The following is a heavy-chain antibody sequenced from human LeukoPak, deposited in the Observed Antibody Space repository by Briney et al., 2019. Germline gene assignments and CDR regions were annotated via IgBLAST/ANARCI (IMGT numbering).Heavy chain of an antibody. CDR2: INDSEST. CDR3: ATSDTVSTYNWFDP. J-gene: IGHJ5*02. D-gene: IGHD5/OR15-5a*01. Sequence: PSETLSLTCAVYGGSFSGYYWSWIRQTPGKGLEWIGEINDSESTNYNPSLKSRVTISVDTSNNQFSLHLTSLTAADTAVYYCATSDTVSTYNWFDPWGLGTLVTVS. CDR1: GGSFSGYY. V-gene: IGHV4-34*01.